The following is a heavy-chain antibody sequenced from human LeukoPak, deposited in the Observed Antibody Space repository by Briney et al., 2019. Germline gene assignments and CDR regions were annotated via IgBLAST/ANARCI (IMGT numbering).Heavy chain of an antibody. CDR2: LYYSGST. J-gene: IGHJ3*02. Sequence: SETLSLTCTVSGGSISSGDYYWSWIRHPPGKGLEWIGYLYYSGSTYYNPSLKSRVTISVDTSKNQFSLKMSSVTAADTAVYYCARVYWKYAFDIWGQGTMVTVSS. CDR1: GGSISSGDYY. D-gene: IGHD1-1*01. CDR3: ARVYWKYAFDI. V-gene: IGHV4-30-4*08.